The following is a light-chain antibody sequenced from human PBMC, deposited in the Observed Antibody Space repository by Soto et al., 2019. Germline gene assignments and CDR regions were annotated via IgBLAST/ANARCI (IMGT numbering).Light chain of an antibody. CDR3: QQYNRYSP. CDR2: DAS. CDR1: QSISSW. Sequence: DIQMTQSPSTLSASVGDRVTITCRARQSISSWLAWYQQKPGKAPKLLIYDASSLESGVPSRFGGSGCGTEFTLTIRSRQPDYFATYSCQQYNRYSPFGQGTKVEIK. V-gene: IGKV1-5*01. J-gene: IGKJ1*01.